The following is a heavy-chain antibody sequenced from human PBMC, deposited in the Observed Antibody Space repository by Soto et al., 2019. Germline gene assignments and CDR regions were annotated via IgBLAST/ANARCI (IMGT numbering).Heavy chain of an antibody. D-gene: IGHD6-19*01. CDR3: ATGRSGRGGGWYLGDFDY. Sequence: QVQLVQSGAEVKKPGASVKVSCKVSGYTLTELSMHWVRQAPGKGLEWMGGFDPEDGETIYAQKFQGRVTITEDTSTDTAYMELSSLRSEDTAVYYCATGRSGRGGGWYLGDFDYWGQGTLVTVSS. CDR1: GYTLTELS. J-gene: IGHJ4*02. V-gene: IGHV1-24*01. CDR2: FDPEDGET.